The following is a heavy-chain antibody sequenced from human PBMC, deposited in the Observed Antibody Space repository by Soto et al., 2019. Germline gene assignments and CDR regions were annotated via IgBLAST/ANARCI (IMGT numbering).Heavy chain of an antibody. CDR2: ISSSGSTI. CDR1: GFTFSSYE. V-gene: IGHV3-48*03. Sequence: GGSLRLSCAASGFTFSSYEMNWVRQAPGKGLEWVSYISSSGSTIYYADSVKGRFTISRDNAKNSLYLQMNSLRAEDTAVYYCARDVALRGYSYGRLAWYFDLWGRGTLVNVSS. CDR3: ARDVALRGYSYGRLAWYFDL. D-gene: IGHD5-18*01. J-gene: IGHJ2*01.